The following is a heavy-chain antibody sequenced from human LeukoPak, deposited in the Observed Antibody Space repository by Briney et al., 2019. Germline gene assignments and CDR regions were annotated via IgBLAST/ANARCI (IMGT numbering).Heavy chain of an antibody. J-gene: IGHJ4*02. CDR2: IKQDGSEK. Sequence: GGSLGLSCAASGFTFSSYWMSWVRQAPGKGLEWVANIKQDGSEKYYVDSVKGRFTISRDNARNSVYLQMNSLRVEDTAVYYCARDPVEWEQLLDYWGQGTLVTVSS. CDR3: ARDPVEWEQLLDY. D-gene: IGHD1-26*01. CDR1: GFTFSSYW. V-gene: IGHV3-7*01.